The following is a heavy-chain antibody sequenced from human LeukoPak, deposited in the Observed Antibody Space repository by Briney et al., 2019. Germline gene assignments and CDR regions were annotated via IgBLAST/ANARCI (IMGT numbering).Heavy chain of an antibody. V-gene: IGHV3-74*01. D-gene: IGHD4-11*01. Sequence: GGSLRLSCAASGFRISSYWMHWVRQVPGKGLVWVSRISPDGSTTGYADSVKGRFTASRDNARNTLYLQISSLRAEDSAVYYCTRDRTTITLFELWGQGTLVTVSS. CDR1: GFRISSYW. CDR2: ISPDGSTT. CDR3: TRDRTTITLFEL. J-gene: IGHJ4*02.